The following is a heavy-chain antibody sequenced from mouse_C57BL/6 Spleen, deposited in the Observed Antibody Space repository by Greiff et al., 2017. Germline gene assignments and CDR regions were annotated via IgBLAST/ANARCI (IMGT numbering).Heavy chain of an antibody. D-gene: IGHD1-1*01. Sequence: EVQLQQSGTVLARPGASVKMSCKTSGYTFTSYWLHWVKQRPGPGLEWIGALYPGNSDTSYTQKLKGKAKLTAVTSASTAYMELSSLTNEDSAVYYCTRDYCSSYYFDYWGQGTTLTVSS. CDR2: LYPGNSDT. CDR3: TRDYCSSYYFDY. J-gene: IGHJ2*01. CDR1: GYTFTSYW. V-gene: IGHV1-5*01.